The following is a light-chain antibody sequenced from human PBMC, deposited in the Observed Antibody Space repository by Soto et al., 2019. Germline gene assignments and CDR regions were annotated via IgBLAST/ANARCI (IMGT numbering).Light chain of an antibody. V-gene: IGKV1-39*01. CDR3: QQSYSTPRT. J-gene: IGKJ4*01. Sequence: DIQMTQSPSSLSASVGDRVTITCRTSQSISNYLNWYQQKPGKAPKLLIYAASNLQSGVPSRFSGSGSGTDFTLTISSLQAEDCATYHCQQSYSTPRTFGGGTKVEIK. CDR1: QSISNY. CDR2: AAS.